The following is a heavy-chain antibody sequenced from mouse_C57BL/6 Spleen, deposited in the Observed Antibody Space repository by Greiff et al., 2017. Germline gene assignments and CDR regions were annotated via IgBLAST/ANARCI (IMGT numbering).Heavy chain of an antibody. CDR3: ANPSIAAVVAPDV. Sequence: VQLEQSGAELVKPGASVKLSCKASGYTFTSYWMHWAKQRPGQGLEWIGYINPSSGYTKYNQKFKNKATLTADKSSSSAYMQLSSLTYEDSAVYSGANPSIAAVVAPDVWGTGTTVTVS. D-gene: IGHD1-1*02. CDR2: INPSSGYT. CDR1: GYTFTSYW. J-gene: IGHJ1*03. V-gene: IGHV1-7*01.